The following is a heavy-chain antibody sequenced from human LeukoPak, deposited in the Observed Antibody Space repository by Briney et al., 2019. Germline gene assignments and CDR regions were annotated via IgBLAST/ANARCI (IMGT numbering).Heavy chain of an antibody. J-gene: IGHJ4*02. CDR3: AREAETTRFDY. CDR2: TSYRSKWYN. V-gene: IGHV6-1*01. Sequence: SQTLSLTCAISGDSVSTSSVAWNWIRQSPSRGLEWLGRTSYRSKWYNDYAVSVKSRITITPDTSKNQFSLQLNSVTPEDTAVYYCAREAETTRFDYWGQGTLVTVSS. D-gene: IGHD4-11*01. CDR1: GDSVSTSSVA.